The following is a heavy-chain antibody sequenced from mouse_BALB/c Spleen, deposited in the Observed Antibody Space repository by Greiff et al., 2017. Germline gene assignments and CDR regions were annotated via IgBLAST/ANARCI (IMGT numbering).Heavy chain of an antibody. Sequence: VQLQQSGPELVKPGASVKMSCKASGYTFTSYVMHWVKQKPGQGLEWIGYINPYNDGTKYNEKFKGKATLTSDKSSSTAYMELSSLTSEDSAVYYCAREVVAYYYAMDYWGQGTSVTVSS. D-gene: IGHD1-1*01. CDR1: GYTFTSYV. V-gene: IGHV1-14*01. CDR2: INPYNDGT. J-gene: IGHJ4*01. CDR3: AREVVAYYYAMDY.